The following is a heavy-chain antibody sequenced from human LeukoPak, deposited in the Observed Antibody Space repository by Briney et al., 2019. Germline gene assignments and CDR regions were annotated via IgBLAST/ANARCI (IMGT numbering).Heavy chain of an antibody. V-gene: IGHV4-34*12. CDR1: GGPFSGHY. CDR2: IIHTGNT. Sequence: SETLSLTCAVYGGPFSGHYWTWIRQPPGKGLEWIGEIIHTGNTNYNPSLKRRVNISVDTSKKQFSLKLSSVTAADTAVYYCARARYNDFLSGYSYGLDPWGQGTLVTVSS. J-gene: IGHJ5*02. CDR3: ARARYNDFLSGYSYGLDP. D-gene: IGHD3-3*01.